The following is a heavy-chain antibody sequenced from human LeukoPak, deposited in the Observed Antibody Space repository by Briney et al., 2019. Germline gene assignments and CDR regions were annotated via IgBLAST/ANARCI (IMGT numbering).Heavy chain of an antibody. D-gene: IGHD6-13*01. CDR1: GYTFTSYA. Sequence: ASVKVSCKASGYTFTSYAMNWVRQAPGQGLEWMGWINTNTGNPTYAQGFTGRFVFSLDTSVSTAYLQISSLKAEDTAVYYCARTPYSSSWAQDWYFDLWGRGTLVTVSS. CDR3: ARTPYSSSWAQDWYFDL. CDR2: INTNTGNP. J-gene: IGHJ2*01. V-gene: IGHV7-4-1*02.